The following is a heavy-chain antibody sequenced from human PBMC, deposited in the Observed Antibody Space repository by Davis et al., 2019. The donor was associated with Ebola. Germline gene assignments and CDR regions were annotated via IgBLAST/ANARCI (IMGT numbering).Heavy chain of an antibody. Sequence: GESLKIPCAASGFTFSSYSMNWVRQAPGKGLEWVSSISSSSSYIYYADSVKGRFTISRDNAKNSLYLQMNSLRAEDTAVYYCARTPYSGSKRGGAFDIWGQGTMVTVSS. J-gene: IGHJ3*02. D-gene: IGHD1-26*01. CDR3: ARTPYSGSKRGGAFDI. CDR1: GFTFSSYS. V-gene: IGHV3-21*04. CDR2: ISSSSSYI.